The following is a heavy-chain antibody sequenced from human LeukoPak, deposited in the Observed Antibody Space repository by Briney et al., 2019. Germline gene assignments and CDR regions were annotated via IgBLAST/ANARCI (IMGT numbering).Heavy chain of an antibody. J-gene: IGHJ4*02. CDR1: GXTFSSYE. D-gene: IGHD2-21*01. CDR2: ISSSGSTI. CDR3: AKERGLVVVSSFDY. Sequence: SGGSLRLSCAASGXTFSSYEMNWVRQAPGKGLEWVSYISSSGSTIYYADSVKGRFTISRDNSQNTLYLQMNSLRAEDTAVYYCAKERGLVVVSSFDYWGQGTLVTVSS. V-gene: IGHV3-48*03.